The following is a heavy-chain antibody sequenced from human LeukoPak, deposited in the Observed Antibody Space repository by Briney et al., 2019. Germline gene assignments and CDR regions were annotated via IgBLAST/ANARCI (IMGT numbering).Heavy chain of an antibody. CDR3: ARTLGYCSGGRCHGRWFDP. V-gene: IGHV4-39*01. CDR2: IYYSGST. D-gene: IGHD2-15*01. J-gene: IGHJ5*02. Sequence: PSETLSLTCTVSGGSISSSSYYWGWIRQPPGTGLEWIGSIYYSGSTYYNPSLKSRVTISVDTSKNQFSLKLSSVTAADMAVYYCARTLGYCSGGRCHGRWFDPWGQGTLVTVSS. CDR1: GGSISSSSYY.